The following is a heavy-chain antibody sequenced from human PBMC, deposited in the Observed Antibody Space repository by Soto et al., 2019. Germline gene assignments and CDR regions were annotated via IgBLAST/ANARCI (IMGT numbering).Heavy chain of an antibody. CDR3: AIGDYYDSSGSNSFDY. CDR1: GFTFSSYG. D-gene: IGHD3-22*01. CDR2: IWYDGSNK. V-gene: IGHV3-33*01. J-gene: IGHJ4*02. Sequence: GGSLRLSCAASGFTFSSYGMHWVRQAPGKGLEWVAVIWYDGSNKYYADSVKGRFTISRDNSKNTLYLQMNSLRAEDTAVYYCAIGDYYDSSGSNSFDYWGQGTLVTVSS.